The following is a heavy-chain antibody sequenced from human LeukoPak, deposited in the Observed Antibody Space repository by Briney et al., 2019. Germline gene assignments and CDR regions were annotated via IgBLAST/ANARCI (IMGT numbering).Heavy chain of an antibody. D-gene: IGHD5-24*01. V-gene: IGHV4-39*07. Sequence: PSETLSLTCTVSGGSISSSSYYWGWIRQPPGKGLEWIGSIYYSGSTYYNPSLKSRVTISVDTSKNQFSLKLSSVTAADTAVYYCARDGRDGYNRYFDYWGQGTLVTVSS. CDR3: ARDGRDGYNRYFDY. CDR1: GGSISSSSYY. J-gene: IGHJ4*02. CDR2: IYYSGST.